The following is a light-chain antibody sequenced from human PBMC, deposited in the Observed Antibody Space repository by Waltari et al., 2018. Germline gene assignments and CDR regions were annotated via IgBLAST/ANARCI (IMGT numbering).Light chain of an antibody. J-gene: IGKJ1*01. Sequence: EIVLTQSPGTLSLSLGERATVSCRASQSVSRALAWYQQKPGQAPRLLIYGASTRATGIPDRFSGSGCGTDFILTISRLEPDDFAVYYCQHYLKLPVTFGQGTTVEI. CDR2: GAS. CDR3: QHYLKLPVT. CDR1: QSVSRA. V-gene: IGKV3-20*01.